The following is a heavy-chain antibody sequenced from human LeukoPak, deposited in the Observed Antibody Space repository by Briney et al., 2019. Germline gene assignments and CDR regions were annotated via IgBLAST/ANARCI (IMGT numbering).Heavy chain of an antibody. CDR1: GFTFSSYG. D-gene: IGHD3-22*01. CDR3: AKDSRGYQDYFDY. Sequence: GGSLRLSCAASGFTFSSYGMSWVRQAPGKGLEWVSVISGSGGSTYYAASVKGRFTISRDNSKNTLYLQMNSLRAEDTAVYYCAKDSRGYQDYFDYWGQGTLVTVSS. V-gene: IGHV3-23*01. CDR2: ISGSGGST. J-gene: IGHJ4*02.